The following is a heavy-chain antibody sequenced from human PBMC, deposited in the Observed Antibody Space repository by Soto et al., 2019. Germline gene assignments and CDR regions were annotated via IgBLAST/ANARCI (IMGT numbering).Heavy chain of an antibody. CDR2: IYYTGTT. D-gene: IGHD4-17*01. J-gene: IGHJ6*02. CDR1: GATISSGGFY. Sequence: QVQLQESGPGLVEASETLSLTCTVSGATISSGGFYWSWIRQRPGKGLEWIGHIYYTGTTSYNSSLNSRVTISLDMSSNQFSLKLRSVTAADTAKYFCARDDSFYGEPGYGMNVWGQGTTVTVSS. V-gene: IGHV4-31*03. CDR3: ARDDSFYGEPGYGMNV.